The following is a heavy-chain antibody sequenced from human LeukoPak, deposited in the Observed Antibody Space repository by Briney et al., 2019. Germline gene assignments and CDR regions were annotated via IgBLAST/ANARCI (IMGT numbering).Heavy chain of an antibody. Sequence: GGSLRLSCAASGFTFSSYWMHWVRQAPGKGLVWVSRINSDGSSTSYADSVKGRFTIYRDNAKNTLYLQMNSLRAKDTAVYYCARDQGALLWFGELTAFDYWGQGTLVTVSS. V-gene: IGHV3-74*01. CDR3: ARDQGALLWFGELTAFDY. CDR1: GFTFSSYW. J-gene: IGHJ4*02. D-gene: IGHD3-10*01. CDR2: INSDGSST.